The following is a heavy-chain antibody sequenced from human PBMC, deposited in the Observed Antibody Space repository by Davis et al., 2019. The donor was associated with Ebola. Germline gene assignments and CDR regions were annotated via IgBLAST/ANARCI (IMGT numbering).Heavy chain of an antibody. D-gene: IGHD6-6*01. CDR3: ARHGRIAGYYYYGMDV. V-gene: IGHV5-10-1*01. J-gene: IGHJ6*02. CDR2: IDPSDSYT. Sequence: GESLKISCKGSGYSFTSYWIGWVRQMPGKGLEWMGRIDPSDSYTNYSPSFQGHVTISADKSISTAYLQWSSLKASDTAMYYCARHGRIAGYYYYGMDVWGQGTTVTVSS. CDR1: GYSFTSYW.